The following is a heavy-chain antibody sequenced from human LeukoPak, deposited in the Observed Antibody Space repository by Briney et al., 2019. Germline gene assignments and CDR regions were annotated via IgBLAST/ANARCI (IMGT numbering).Heavy chain of an antibody. J-gene: IGHJ5*02. Sequence: GGSLRLSCAASGFTFSSYAMSWVRQAPGKGLEWVSAISGSGGSTYYADSVKGRFTISRDNSKNTLYLQMNSLRAEDTALYYRAKVRGYYYGSGSSNWFDPWGQGTLVTVSS. CDR1: GFTFSSYA. D-gene: IGHD3-10*01. CDR3: AKVRGYYYGSGSSNWFDP. CDR2: ISGSGGST. V-gene: IGHV3-23*01.